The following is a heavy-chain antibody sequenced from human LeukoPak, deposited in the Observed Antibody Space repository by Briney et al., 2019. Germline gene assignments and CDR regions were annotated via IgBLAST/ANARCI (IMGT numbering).Heavy chain of an antibody. D-gene: IGHD6-13*01. Sequence: ASVKVSCKAPGYTYTGYYVYWVRQAPGQGLEWMGWINPNSGDTNYAQKFQGRVTMTRDTSISTAYMELSSLRSDDTAMYYCARMWSTATSGWNWFDPWGQGTLVTVSP. CDR3: ARMWSTATSGWNWFDP. V-gene: IGHV1-2*02. CDR2: INPNSGDT. CDR1: GYTYTGYY. J-gene: IGHJ5*02.